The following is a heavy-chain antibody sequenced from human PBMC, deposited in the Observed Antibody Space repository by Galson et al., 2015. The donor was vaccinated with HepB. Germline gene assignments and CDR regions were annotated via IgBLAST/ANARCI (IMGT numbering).Heavy chain of an antibody. D-gene: IGHD6-19*01. V-gene: IGHV3-23*01. Sequence: SLRLSCAASGFTFSSYAMNWVRQAPGKGLEWVSGLSGSRGTTYYADSVKGRFTISRDSSLHTLYLQMTSLRADDTAVYYCAKEAGGGAYSSGWYFDYWGQGILVTVSS. J-gene: IGHJ4*02. CDR3: AKEAGGGAYSSGWYFDY. CDR2: LSGSRGTT. CDR1: GFTFSSYA.